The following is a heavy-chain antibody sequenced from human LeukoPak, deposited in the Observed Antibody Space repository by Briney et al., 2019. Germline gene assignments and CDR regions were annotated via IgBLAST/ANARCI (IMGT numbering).Heavy chain of an antibody. J-gene: IGHJ4*02. CDR1: GFTFRSYA. CDR3: AKSTTEYSSSSVSSSPYYFDY. D-gene: IGHD6-6*01. Sequence: GGSLRLSCAASGFTFRSYAMSWVRQAPGKGLEWVSAVGGSGGDTYYADSVKGRFTISRDNSKNTLYLQMNSLRAEDTAVYYCAKSTTEYSSSSVSSSPYYFDYWGQGTLVTVSS. CDR2: VGGSGGDT. V-gene: IGHV3-23*01.